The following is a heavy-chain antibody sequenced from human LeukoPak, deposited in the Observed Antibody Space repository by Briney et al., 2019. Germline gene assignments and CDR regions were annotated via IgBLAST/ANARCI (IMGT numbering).Heavy chain of an antibody. D-gene: IGHD3-10*01. CDR2: ISGSGGST. CDR1: GFTFSSYA. Sequence: PGGSLRLSCVASGFTFSSYAMSWVRQAPGKGLEWVSGISGSGGSTYYADSVKGRFTISRDNSKNTLYLQMNSLRAEDTAVYYCAKDGLGSGSYYPTYYYYGMDVWGQGTTVTVSS. CDR3: AKDGLGSGSYYPTYYYYGMDV. V-gene: IGHV3-23*01. J-gene: IGHJ6*02.